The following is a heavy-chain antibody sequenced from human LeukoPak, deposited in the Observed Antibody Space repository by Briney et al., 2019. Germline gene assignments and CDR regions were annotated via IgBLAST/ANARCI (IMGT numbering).Heavy chain of an antibody. CDR1: GGTFSSYA. CDR2: IIPIFGTA. CDR3: ARDRIAAAGTFDY. Sequence: SVKVSCKASGGTFSSYAISWVRQAPGQGLEWMGGIIPIFGTANYAQKFQGRVTITADESTSTAYMELSSLRSEDTAVYYCARDRIAAAGTFDYWGQGTLVTVSS. D-gene: IGHD6-13*01. V-gene: IGHV1-69*13. J-gene: IGHJ4*02.